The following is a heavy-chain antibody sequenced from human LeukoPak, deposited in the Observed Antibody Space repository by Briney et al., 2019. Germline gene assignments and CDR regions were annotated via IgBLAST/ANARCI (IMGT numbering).Heavy chain of an antibody. V-gene: IGHV3-7*01. J-gene: IGHJ4*02. D-gene: IGHD3-10*01. CDR2: IKEDESEK. CDR3: ARVTSGSSYRPFDY. CDR1: GFTFSNYW. Sequence: GGSLRLSCAATGFTFSNYWMSWVRQAPGNGPEWVANIKEDESEKNYVDSVKGRFTISRDSAKNSLYLQMNSLRAEDTAVYYCARVTSGSSYRPFDYWGQGTLVTVSS.